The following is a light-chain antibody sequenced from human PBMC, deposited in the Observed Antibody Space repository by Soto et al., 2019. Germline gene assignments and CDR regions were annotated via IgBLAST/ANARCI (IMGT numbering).Light chain of an antibody. CDR3: QQYGVSQWT. V-gene: IGKV3-20*01. CDR2: AVS. J-gene: IGKJ1*01. Sequence: EIVLTQSPGTLSLSPGERATLSCRASQSVSDNYFAWYQQKPGQAPRLLIYAVSSRATGIPDRFSGSGSGTDFTLTISRLEPEDSAVYYCQQYGVSQWTFGQGPKVEI. CDR1: QSVSDNY.